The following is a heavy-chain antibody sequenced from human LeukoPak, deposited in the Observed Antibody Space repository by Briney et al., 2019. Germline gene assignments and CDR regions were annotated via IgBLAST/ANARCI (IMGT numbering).Heavy chain of an antibody. CDR1: GFAFGDFA. CDR3: AVGSGNYYQIDY. J-gene: IGHJ4*02. Sequence: GGSLRLSCAASGFAFGDFAMHWVRQAPGKGLEWVSVIYSGGSTYYADSVKGRFTISRDNSKNTLYLQMNSLRAEDTAVYYCAVGSGNYYQIDYWGQGTLVTVSS. V-gene: IGHV3-66*01. CDR2: IYSGGST. D-gene: IGHD3-10*01.